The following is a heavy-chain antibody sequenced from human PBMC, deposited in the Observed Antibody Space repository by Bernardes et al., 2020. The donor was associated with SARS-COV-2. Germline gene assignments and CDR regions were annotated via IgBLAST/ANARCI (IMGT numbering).Heavy chain of an antibody. CDR1: GFTFINYA. CDR3: AKDRKGVTGDNWFDP. D-gene: IGHD1-20*01. CDR2: ISGNGNSV. V-gene: IGHV3-23*01. Sequence: GGSLRLSCAASGFTFINYAMTWVRQAPGKGLEWVSAISGNGNSVYYADSVKGRFTISRDNSKNALFLQMNRLRAEDTAVYYCAKDRKGVTGDNWFDPWGQGTLVTVSS. J-gene: IGHJ5*02.